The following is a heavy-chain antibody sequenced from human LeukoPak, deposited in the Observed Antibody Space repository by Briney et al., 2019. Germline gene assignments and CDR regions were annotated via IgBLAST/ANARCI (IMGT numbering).Heavy chain of an antibody. V-gene: IGHV1-18*01. CDR3: ARGHSSGRDYYFDT. CDR1: GYTFATYS. J-gene: IGHJ4*02. CDR2: VSGYSGST. Sequence: ASVKVSCKTSGYTFATYSINWVRQAPGQGLEWMGWVSGYSGSTNYAQKLQGRVTMTTDTSTTTAYMELRSLKSDDTAVYYCARGHSSGRDYYFDTWGQGTLVTVSS. D-gene: IGHD6-19*01.